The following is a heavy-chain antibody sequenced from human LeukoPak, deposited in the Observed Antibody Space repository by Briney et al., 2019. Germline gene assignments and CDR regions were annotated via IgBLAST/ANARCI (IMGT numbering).Heavy chain of an antibody. Sequence: ASVKVSCKASGYTLTSFDFNWVRQATGQGLEWMGWMKSNNGHTGYAQKFQGRVTMTRDTSISTAYMELSSLTFEDTAVYYCARGPPNWGMVGYWGQGTLVTVSS. CDR2: MKSNNGHT. J-gene: IGHJ4*02. CDR3: ARGPPNWGMVGY. V-gene: IGHV1-8*01. D-gene: IGHD7-27*01. CDR1: GYTLTSFD.